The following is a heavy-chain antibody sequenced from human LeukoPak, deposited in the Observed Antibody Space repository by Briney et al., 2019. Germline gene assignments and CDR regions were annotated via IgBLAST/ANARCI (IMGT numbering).Heavy chain of an antibody. D-gene: IGHD5-18*01. V-gene: IGHV4-4*02. CDR3: ARGLRGHSYVPY. Sequence: SETLSLTCAVSGDSISSSIWWSWVRQPPGKGLEWIGEIYHSGSTNYNPSLQSRVTISIDKSNNQFSLKVNSVTAADTAVYYCARGLRGHSYVPYWGQGALVTVSS. CDR2: IYHSGST. CDR1: GDSISSSIW. J-gene: IGHJ4*02.